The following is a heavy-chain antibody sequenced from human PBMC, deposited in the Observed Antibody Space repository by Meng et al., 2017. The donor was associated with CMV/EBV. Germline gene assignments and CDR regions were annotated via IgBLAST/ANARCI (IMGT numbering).Heavy chain of an antibody. V-gene: IGHV3-30*03. CDR1: GFTFSDYY. CDR3: ARDDNQIAGLDY. J-gene: IGHJ4*02. CDR2: ISYDGSNK. D-gene: IGHD6-13*01. Sequence: GESLKISCAASGFTFSDYYMSWLRQAPGKVLGWVAVISYDGSNKYYSDSVKSRFTISRDNSKNTLYLQMNSLIAEDTAVYYCARDDNQIAGLDYWGQGTLVTVSS.